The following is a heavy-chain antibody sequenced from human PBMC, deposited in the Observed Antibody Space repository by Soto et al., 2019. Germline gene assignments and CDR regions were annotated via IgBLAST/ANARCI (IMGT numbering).Heavy chain of an antibody. V-gene: IGHV1-46*01. CDR3: ARAGTATVSLYMFDF. J-gene: IGHJ4*02. CDR2: INPTGGSA. CDR1: GYTFTSFY. Sequence: QVQLVQSGAEVKKPGASVKISCKTSGYTFTSFYIHWVRQAPGQGLEWMAIINPTGGSASYAQRFQGRVTVTRDTSTGTVYMEMRSLTSEDTAVYYCARAGTATVSLYMFDFWGQGTQVIVSS. D-gene: IGHD3-10*01.